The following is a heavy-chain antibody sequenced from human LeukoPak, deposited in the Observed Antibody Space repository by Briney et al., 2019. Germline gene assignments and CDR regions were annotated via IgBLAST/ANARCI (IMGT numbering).Heavy chain of an antibody. Sequence: SETLSLTCTVSGGSISSGGYYWSWIRQHPGKGLEWIGYIYYSGSTYYNPSLKSRVTISVDTSKNQFSLKLSSVTAADTAVYYCARARGYSYGETPLYLDYWGQGTLVTVSS. V-gene: IGHV4-31*03. CDR1: GGSISSGGYY. CDR2: IYYSGST. D-gene: IGHD5-18*01. CDR3: ARARGYSYGETPLYLDY. J-gene: IGHJ4*02.